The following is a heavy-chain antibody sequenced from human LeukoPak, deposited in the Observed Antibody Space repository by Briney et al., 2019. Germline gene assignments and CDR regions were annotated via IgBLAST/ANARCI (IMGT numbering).Heavy chain of an antibody. J-gene: IGHJ3*01. D-gene: IGHD4-17*01. Sequence: SVKVSCKASGGTFSSYAISWVRQAPGQGLEWMGGIIPIFGTANYAQKFQGRVTITTDESTSTAYMELSSLRSEDTAVYYCARLSVGIYGDYGDAFDLWGQGTMVTVSS. CDR3: ARLSVGIYGDYGDAFDL. V-gene: IGHV1-69*05. CDR2: IIPIFGTA. CDR1: GGTFSSYA.